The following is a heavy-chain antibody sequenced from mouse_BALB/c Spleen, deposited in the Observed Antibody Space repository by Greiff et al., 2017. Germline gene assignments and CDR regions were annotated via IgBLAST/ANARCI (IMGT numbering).Heavy chain of an antibody. V-gene: IGHV14-1*02. Sequence: EVQLQQSVAELVRPGALVKLSCKASGFNIKDYYMHWVKQRPEQGLEWIGWIDPENGNTIYDPKFQGKASITADTSSNTAYLQLSSLTSEDTAVYYCARTRGMITTGDYWGQGTSVTVSS. CDR1: GFNIKDYY. D-gene: IGHD2-4*01. CDR3: ARTRGMITTGDY. CDR2: IDPENGNT. J-gene: IGHJ4*01.